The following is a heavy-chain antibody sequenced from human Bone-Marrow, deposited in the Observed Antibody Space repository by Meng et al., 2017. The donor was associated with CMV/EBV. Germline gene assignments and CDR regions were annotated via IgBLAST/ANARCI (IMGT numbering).Heavy chain of an antibody. Sequence: GESLKISCAASGLTFSSYAMYWVRQAPGKGPEWVAVISYDGTNINYADSVKGRFTISRDNSKNTLYLQMNSLRAEDTAVYYCAKEGPAAKFDYWGQGTLVTVSS. J-gene: IGHJ4*02. CDR2: ISYDGTNI. D-gene: IGHD2-2*01. V-gene: IGHV3-30-3*01. CDR1: GLTFSSYA. CDR3: AKEGPAAKFDY.